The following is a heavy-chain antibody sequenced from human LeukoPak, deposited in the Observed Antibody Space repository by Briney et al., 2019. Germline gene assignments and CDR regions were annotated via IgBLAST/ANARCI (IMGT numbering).Heavy chain of an antibody. V-gene: IGHV4-38-2*01. J-gene: IGHJ4*02. CDR3: ARMGSDY. CDR2: IHHSGYT. D-gene: IGHD3-16*01. CDR1: GDAISSGNY. Sequence: PSETLSLTCVVSGDAISSGNYWGWIRQPPEKGLEWIGNIHHSGYTNYNPSLKSRVTISVDTSKNQFSLKMKSVTAAGTAVYYCARMGSDYWGQGTLVTVSS.